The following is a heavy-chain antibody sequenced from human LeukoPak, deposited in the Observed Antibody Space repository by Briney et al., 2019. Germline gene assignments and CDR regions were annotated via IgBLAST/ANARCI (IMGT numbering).Heavy chain of an antibody. Sequence: GGSLRLSCAASGFTFSSYSMNWVRQAPGKGLEWVSSISSSSSYIYYADSVKGRFAISRDNAKNSLYLQMNSLRAEDTAVYYCARDCSSGSCYHYAFDIWGQGTMVTVSS. CDR3: ARDCSSGSCYHYAFDI. CDR1: GFTFSSYS. J-gene: IGHJ3*02. D-gene: IGHD2-15*01. CDR2: ISSSSSYI. V-gene: IGHV3-21*01.